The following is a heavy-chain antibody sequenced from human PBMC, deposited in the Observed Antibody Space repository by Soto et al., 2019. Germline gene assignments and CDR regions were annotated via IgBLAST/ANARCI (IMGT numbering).Heavy chain of an antibody. CDR3: ARWRKRLFELCYWFDP. D-gene: IGHD3-22*01. Sequence: GASVKVSCKASGYTFTGYYMHWVRQAPGQGREWMGWINHNSGGTNYAQKFQGRVTMTRDTPISTAYMELSRLRTDDTAVYYWARWRKRLFELCYWFDPWGQGTLVTVSS. CDR2: INHNSGGT. CDR1: GYTFTGYY. V-gene: IGHV1-2*02. J-gene: IGHJ5*02.